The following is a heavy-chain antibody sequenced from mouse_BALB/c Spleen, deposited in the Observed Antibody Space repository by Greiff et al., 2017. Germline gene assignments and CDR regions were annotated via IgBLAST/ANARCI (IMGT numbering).Heavy chain of an antibody. V-gene: IGHV3-2*02. CDR1: GYSITSDYA. CDR3: ARRGYDEYWYFDV. Sequence: EVQLQESGPGLVKPSQSLSLTCTVTGYSITSDYAWNWIRQFPGNKLEWMGYISYSGSTSYNPSLKSRISITRDTSKNQFFLQLNSVTTEDTATYYCARRGYDEYWYFDVWGAGTTVTVSS. CDR2: ISYSGST. J-gene: IGHJ1*01. D-gene: IGHD2-2*01.